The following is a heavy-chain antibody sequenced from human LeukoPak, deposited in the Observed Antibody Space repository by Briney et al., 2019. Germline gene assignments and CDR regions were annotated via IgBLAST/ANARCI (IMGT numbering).Heavy chain of an antibody. J-gene: IGHJ4*02. CDR2: ISSNGGST. V-gene: IGHV3-64*01. Sequence: GGSLRLSCAASGFTFSSHAMHWVRQAPGKGLEYVSAISSNGGSTYFANSVKGRFTISRDNSKNTLYLQMGSLRAEDMAVYYCAREYDFNFDYWGQGTLVTVSS. D-gene: IGHD3/OR15-3a*01. CDR1: GFTFSSHA. CDR3: AREYDFNFDY.